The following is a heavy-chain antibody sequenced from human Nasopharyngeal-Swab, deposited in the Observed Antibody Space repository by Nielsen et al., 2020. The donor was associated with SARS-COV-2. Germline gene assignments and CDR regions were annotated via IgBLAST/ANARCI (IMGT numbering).Heavy chain of an antibody. D-gene: IGHD3-10*01. V-gene: IGHV4-30-4*01. J-gene: IGHJ6*03. CDR3: ARVGSLDYYGSGSYFKRGPYYYYMDV. CDR2: IYYSGST. Sequence: SETLSLTCTVSGGSISSGDYYWSWIRQPLGKGLEWIGYIYYSGSTYYNPSLKSRVTISVDTSKNQFSLKLSSVTAADTAVYYCARVGSLDYYGSGSYFKRGPYYYYMDVWGKGTTVTVSS. CDR1: GGSISSGDYY.